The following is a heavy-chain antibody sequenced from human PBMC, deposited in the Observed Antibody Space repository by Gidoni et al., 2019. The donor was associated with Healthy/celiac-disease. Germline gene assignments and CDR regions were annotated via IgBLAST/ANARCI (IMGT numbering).Heavy chain of an antibody. V-gene: IGHV3-66*01. J-gene: IGHJ4*02. CDR2: IYSGGST. CDR3: ARGLVSYYYDSSGYYQDY. Sequence: EVPLVESGGGLVQPGGSLCLSCAASGFRVSSNYMSWVRQAPGKGLEWVSVIYSGGSTYYADSVKGRFTISRDNSKNTLYLQMNSLRAEDTAVYYCARGLVSYYYDSSGYYQDYWGQGTLVTVSS. CDR1: GFRVSSNY. D-gene: IGHD3-22*01.